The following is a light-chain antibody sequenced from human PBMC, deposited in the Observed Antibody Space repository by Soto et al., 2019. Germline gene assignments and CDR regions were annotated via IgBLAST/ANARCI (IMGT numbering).Light chain of an antibody. CDR2: GNS. J-gene: IGLJ1*01. CDR1: SSNIGAGYD. V-gene: IGLV1-40*01. CDR3: QSYDSSLSGSYV. Sequence: QSVLTQPPSVSGAPGQRVTNSCTGSSSNIGAGYDVHWYQQLPGTAPKLLIYGNSNRPSGVPDRFSGSKSGTSASLAITGLQAEDEADYYCQSYDSSLSGSYVFGTGTKVTVL.